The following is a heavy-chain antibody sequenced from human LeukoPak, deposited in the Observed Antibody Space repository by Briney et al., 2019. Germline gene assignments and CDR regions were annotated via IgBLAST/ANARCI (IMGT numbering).Heavy chain of an antibody. CDR3: ASLPTTIFGVVVPTPHY. Sequence: SGGSLRLSCAASGFTFSSFWMSWVRQAPGKGLEWVANIKQDGSEKYYVDSVKGRFTISRDNAKNSLYLQMNSLRAEDTAVYYCASLPTTIFGVVVPTPHYWGQGTLVTVSS. CDR2: IKQDGSEK. CDR1: GFTFSSFW. J-gene: IGHJ4*02. D-gene: IGHD3-3*01. V-gene: IGHV3-7*01.